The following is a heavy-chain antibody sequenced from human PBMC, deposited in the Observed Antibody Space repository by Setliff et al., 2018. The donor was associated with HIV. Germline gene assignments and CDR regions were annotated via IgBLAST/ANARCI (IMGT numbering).Heavy chain of an antibody. CDR3: ARAGVYYDSSGYCIDY. CDR2: IKQDGSEK. J-gene: IGHJ4*02. D-gene: IGHD3-22*01. Sequence: GGSLRLSCAASGFTFSSNWMGWVRQAPGKGLQWVANIKQDGSEKYFVDSVKGRFTVSRDNAKNSLYLQMNSLRAEDTAVYYCARAGVYYDSSGYCIDYWGQGTLVTVSS. V-gene: IGHV3-7*01. CDR1: GFTFSSNW.